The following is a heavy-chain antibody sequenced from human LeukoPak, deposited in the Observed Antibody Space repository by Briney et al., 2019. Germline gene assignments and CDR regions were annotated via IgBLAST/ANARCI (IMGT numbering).Heavy chain of an antibody. CDR2: ISPSGGST. CDR1: GYTFTSNY. V-gene: IGHV1-46*01. J-gene: IGHJ4*02. D-gene: IGHD1-26*01. CDR3: ARDEWDQSYFDY. Sequence: ASVKVSCKAFGYTFTSNYMHWVRQAPGQGPEWMGVISPSGGSTTYAQRFQGRVTLTRDMSTSTDYLELSSLRAEDTAVYYCARDEWDQSYFDYWGQGTLVTVSS.